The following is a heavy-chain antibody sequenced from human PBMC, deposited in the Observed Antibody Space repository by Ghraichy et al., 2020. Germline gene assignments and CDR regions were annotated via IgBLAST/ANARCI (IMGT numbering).Heavy chain of an antibody. CDR1: GYTFTSYG. CDR2: ISAYNGNT. J-gene: IGHJ4*02. V-gene: IGHV1-18*01. CDR3: ARDRWLRLPTKDNYFDY. D-gene: IGHD5-12*01. Sequence: ASVKVSCKASGYTFTSYGISWVRQAPGQGLEWMGWISAYNGNTNYAQKLQGRVTMTTETSTTTAYMELRSLRSDDTAVYYCARDRWLRLPTKDNYFDYWGQGTLVTVSS.